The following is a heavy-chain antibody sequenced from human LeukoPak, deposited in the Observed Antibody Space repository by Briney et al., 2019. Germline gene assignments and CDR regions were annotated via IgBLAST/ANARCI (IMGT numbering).Heavy chain of an antibody. CDR3: ARDCSSTSCYANNYYYYYGMDV. CDR1: GGTFSSYA. J-gene: IGHJ6*04. D-gene: IGHD2-2*01. Sequence: SVKVSCKASGGTFSSYAISWVRQAPGQGLAWMGGIIPIFGTANYAQKFQGRVTITADKSTSTAYMELSSLRSEDTAVYYCARDCSSTSCYANNYYYYYGMDVWGKGTTVTVSS. V-gene: IGHV1-69*06. CDR2: IIPIFGTA.